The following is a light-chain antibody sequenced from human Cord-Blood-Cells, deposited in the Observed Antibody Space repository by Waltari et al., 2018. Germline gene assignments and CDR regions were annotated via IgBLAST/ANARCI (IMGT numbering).Light chain of an antibody. J-gene: IGLJ2*01. CDR3: SSYAGSNNVV. V-gene: IGLV2-8*01. CDR2: EVS. Sequence: QSALTQPPSASGSPGQSVTISCTGTRSDVGGYNYVSWYQPHPGKAPKLMIYEVSKRPSGVPDRFSGSKSGNTASLTVSGLQAEDEADYYCSSYAGSNNVVFGGGTKLTVL. CDR1: RSDVGGYNY.